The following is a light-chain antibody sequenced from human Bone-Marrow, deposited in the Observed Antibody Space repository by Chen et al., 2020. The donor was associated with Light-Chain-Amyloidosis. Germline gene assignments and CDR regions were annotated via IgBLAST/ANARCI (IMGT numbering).Light chain of an antibody. CDR3: QVWDRSSDRPV. CDR2: DDS. J-gene: IGLJ3*02. V-gene: IGLV3-21*02. CDR1: NIGSTS. Sequence: SYVLPQPSSLSVAPGQTATIACGGNNIGSTSLPWYQQTPGQAPLLVVYDDSDRPSGIPERLSGSNSGNTATLTISRVEAGDEADYYCQVWDRSSDRPVFGGGTKLTVL.